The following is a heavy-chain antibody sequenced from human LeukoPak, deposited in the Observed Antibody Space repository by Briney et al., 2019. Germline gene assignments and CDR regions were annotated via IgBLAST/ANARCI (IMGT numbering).Heavy chain of an antibody. Sequence: PGGSLRLSCAASGFTFSIYAMSWVRQAPGEGLEWVSAISGSGGSTYYADSVKGLFTISRDNSKNTLYLQMNSLRAEDTTVYYCAKDLQLGIVVVTAIYFDYWGQGTLVTVSS. CDR2: ISGSGGST. D-gene: IGHD2-21*02. CDR3: AKDLQLGIVVVTAIYFDY. V-gene: IGHV3-23*01. CDR1: GFTFSIYA. J-gene: IGHJ4*02.